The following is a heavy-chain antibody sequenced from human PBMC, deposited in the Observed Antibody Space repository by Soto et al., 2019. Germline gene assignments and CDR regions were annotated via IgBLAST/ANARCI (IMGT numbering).Heavy chain of an antibody. CDR2: TSYDGSNK. V-gene: IGHV3-30*18. Sequence: GGSLRLSCAASGFTFSSYGMHWVRQAPGKGPEWVAVTSYDGSNKYYADSVKGRFTISRDNSKNTLSLEMSSLRAEDTAVYYCAKDHGPYGSGSYGVWGQGTTVTVSS. D-gene: IGHD3-10*01. CDR3: AKDHGPYGSGSYGV. J-gene: IGHJ6*02. CDR1: GFTFSSYG.